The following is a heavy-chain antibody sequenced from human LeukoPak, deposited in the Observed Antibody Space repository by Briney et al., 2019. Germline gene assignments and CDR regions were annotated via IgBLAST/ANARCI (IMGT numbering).Heavy chain of an antibody. CDR2: LSRRGGGK. CDR1: GLTFSNYA. D-gene: IGHD3-10*01. CDR3: AKDRPPYSRSGGYYLGAFDI. J-gene: IGHJ3*02. Sequence: GGSLRLSCAPSGLTFSNYAMTWVRLARGRGLECVSSLSRRGGGKRYAGSVKGRFIISSDNSNNTLYLQMNSLSAEDKAVYYCAKDRPPYSRSGGYYLGAFDIWGHGTLVTVSS. V-gene: IGHV3-23*01.